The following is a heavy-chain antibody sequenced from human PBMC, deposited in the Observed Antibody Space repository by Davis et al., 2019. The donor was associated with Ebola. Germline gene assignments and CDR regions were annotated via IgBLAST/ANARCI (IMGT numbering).Heavy chain of an antibody. V-gene: IGHV1-2*02. J-gene: IGHJ6*03. CDR1: GYTFTGYY. D-gene: IGHD1-1*01. CDR2: INPNSGGT. Sequence: ASVKVSCKASGYTFTGYYMHWVRQAPGQGLEWMGWINPNSGGTNYAQKFQGRVTMTRDTSISTAYMELSRLRSDDTAVYYCARGPYNWNPRYYYYYMDVWGKGTTVTVSS. CDR3: ARGPYNWNPRYYYYYMDV.